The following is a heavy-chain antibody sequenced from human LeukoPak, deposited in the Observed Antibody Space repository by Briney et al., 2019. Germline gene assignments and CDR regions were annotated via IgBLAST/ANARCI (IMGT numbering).Heavy chain of an antibody. CDR2: INPNSGGT. D-gene: IGHD2-8*01. V-gene: IGHV1-2*06. CDR1: GYTFTGHY. CDR3: ARDTSGFFGGAFDI. J-gene: IGHJ3*02. Sequence: ASVKVSCKASGYTFTGHYMLWVRQAPGQGLEWTGRINPNSGGTNYAQKFQGRVTMTRDTSISTAYMELSRLRSDDTAVYYCARDTSGFFGGAFDIWGQGTTVTVSS.